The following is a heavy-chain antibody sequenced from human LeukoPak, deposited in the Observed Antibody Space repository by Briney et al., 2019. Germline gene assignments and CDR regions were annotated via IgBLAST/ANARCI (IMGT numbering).Heavy chain of an antibody. CDR2: TNPNSGGT. CDR3: ATEYCSGGSCYWLFDY. D-gene: IGHD2-15*01. J-gene: IGHJ4*02. V-gene: IGHV1-2*02. CDR1: GYTFTCYY. Sequence: ASVKVSCNASGYTFTCYYIDWVRQAPGQGLGWMGWTNPNSGGTNYAQKFQGRVTMTRDTSISTAYMELSRLRSDDTAVYYCATEYCSGGSCYWLFDYWGQGTLVTVSS.